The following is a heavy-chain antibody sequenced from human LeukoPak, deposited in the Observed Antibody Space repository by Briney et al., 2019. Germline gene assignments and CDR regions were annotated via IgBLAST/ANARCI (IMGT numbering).Heavy chain of an antibody. Sequence: SETLPLTCTVSGGSISSYYWSWIRQPPGKGLEWIGYIYYSGSTNYNPSLKSRVTISVDTSKNQFSPKLSSVTAADTAVYYCARDGSTGLDYWGQGTLVTVSS. CDR3: ARDGSTGLDY. V-gene: IGHV4-59*01. D-gene: IGHD3-10*01. J-gene: IGHJ4*02. CDR2: IYYSGST. CDR1: GGSISSYY.